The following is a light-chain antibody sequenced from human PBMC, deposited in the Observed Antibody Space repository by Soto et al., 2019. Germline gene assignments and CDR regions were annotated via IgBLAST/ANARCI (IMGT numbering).Light chain of an antibody. CDR3: AAWDGSLNGDV. CDR2: SNH. CDR1: SSNIGSNA. V-gene: IGLV1-44*01. J-gene: IGLJ1*01. Sequence: QSVLTQPPSASGTPGQTVTISCSGSSSNIGSNAVSWYQQLPGTAPKLLIYSNHQRPSGVPDRFSGAKSGTSASLAMSGLQSEDEADYYCAAWDGSLNGDVFGTGTKLTVL.